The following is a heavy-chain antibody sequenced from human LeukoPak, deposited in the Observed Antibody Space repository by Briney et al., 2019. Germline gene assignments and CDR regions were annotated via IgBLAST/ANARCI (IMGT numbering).Heavy chain of an antibody. Sequence: PSETLSLTCTVSGGSISSYYWSWIRQPPGKGLEWIGYIYYSGSTNYNPSLKSRVTISVDTSKNQFSLKLSSVTAADTAVYYCASLSVDWLPRGPQSGFDPWGQGTLVTVSS. CDR1: GGSISSYY. CDR2: IYYSGST. J-gene: IGHJ5*02. D-gene: IGHD3-9*01. V-gene: IGHV4-59*01. CDR3: ASLSVDWLPRGPQSGFDP.